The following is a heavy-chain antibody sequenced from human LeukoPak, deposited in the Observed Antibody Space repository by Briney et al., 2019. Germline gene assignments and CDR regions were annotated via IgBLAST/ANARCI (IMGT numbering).Heavy chain of an antibody. V-gene: IGHV3-23*01. J-gene: IGHJ4*02. CDR1: GFTFSSYA. Sequence: GGSLRLSCAASGFTFSSYAMSWVRQAPGKGLEWVSAISGSGGGTYYADSVKGRFTISRDNSKNTLYLQMNSLRAEDTAVYYCAKDDTAMGYFDYWGQGTLVTVSS. CDR2: ISGSGGGT. CDR3: AKDDTAMGYFDY. D-gene: IGHD5-18*01.